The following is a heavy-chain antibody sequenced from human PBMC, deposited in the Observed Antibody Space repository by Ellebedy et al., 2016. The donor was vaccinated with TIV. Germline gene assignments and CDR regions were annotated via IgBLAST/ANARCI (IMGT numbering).Heavy chain of an antibody. CDR3: AREPGPADNNDWYTWLDP. CDR2: ISYDGSNK. Sequence: GESLKISCAASGFTFSSYGMHWVRQAPGKGLEWVAVISYDGSNKYYADSVKGRFTISRDNSKNTLYLQMNSLRVEDTAVYYCAREPGPADNNDWYTWLDPWGQGTLVIVSS. J-gene: IGHJ5*02. V-gene: IGHV3-30*03. CDR1: GFTFSSYG. D-gene: IGHD6-19*01.